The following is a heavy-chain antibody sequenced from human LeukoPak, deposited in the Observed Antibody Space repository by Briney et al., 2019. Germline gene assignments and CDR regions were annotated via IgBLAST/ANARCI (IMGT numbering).Heavy chain of an antibody. J-gene: IGHJ3*02. CDR3: ARDRYYDSSGHDAFDT. Sequence: PSETLSLTCTVSGGSISSYYWSWIRQPAGKGLEWIGRIYTSGSTNYNPSLKSRVTMSVDTSKNQFSLKLSSVTAADTAVYYCARDRYYDSSGHDAFDTWGQGTMVTVSS. D-gene: IGHD3-22*01. CDR1: GGSISSYY. V-gene: IGHV4-4*07. CDR2: IYTSGST.